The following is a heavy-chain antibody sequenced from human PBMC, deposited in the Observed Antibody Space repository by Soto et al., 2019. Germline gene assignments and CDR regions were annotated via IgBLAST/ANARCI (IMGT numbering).Heavy chain of an antibody. D-gene: IGHD5-12*01. CDR1: GGSIRSYY. Sequence: QVQLPESGPGLVKPSETLYLTCTVSGGSIRSYYWSWIRQPPGKGLEWIGYIYYSGSTNYNPSLKSRVTISVDTSKNQFSLRLSSVTAADTAVDYCARRNGYSGYVVLDYWGQGTLVTVSS. CDR2: IYYSGST. J-gene: IGHJ4*02. CDR3: ARRNGYSGYVVLDY. V-gene: IGHV4-59*08.